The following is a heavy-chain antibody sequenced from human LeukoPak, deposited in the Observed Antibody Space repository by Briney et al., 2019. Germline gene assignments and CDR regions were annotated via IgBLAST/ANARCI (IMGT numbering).Heavy chain of an antibody. J-gene: IGHJ6*03. CDR3: ARVRFATPYYYMDV. CDR1: GGTFSSYT. V-gene: IGHV1-69*02. D-gene: IGHD3-3*01. CDR2: IIPILGIA. Sequence: SVKVSCKASGGTFSSYTISWVRQAPGQGLERMGRIIPILGIANYAQKFQGRATITADKSTSTAYMELSSLRSEDTAVYYCARVRFATPYYYMDVWGKGTTVTVSS.